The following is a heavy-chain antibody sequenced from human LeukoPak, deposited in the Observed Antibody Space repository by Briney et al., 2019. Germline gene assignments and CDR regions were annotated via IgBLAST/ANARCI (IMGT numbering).Heavy chain of an antibody. D-gene: IGHD3-9*01. CDR1: GFTFSSYG. V-gene: IGHV3-30*03. J-gene: IGHJ6*02. CDR2: ISYDGSNK. Sequence: PGRSQRLSCAASGFTFSSYGMHCVRQAPGKGLEWVAVISYDGSNKYYADSVKGRFTISRDNSKNTLYLQMNSLRAEDTAVYYCARTLYDILTGSPWIYGMDVWGQGTTVTVSS. CDR3: ARTLYDILTGSPWIYGMDV.